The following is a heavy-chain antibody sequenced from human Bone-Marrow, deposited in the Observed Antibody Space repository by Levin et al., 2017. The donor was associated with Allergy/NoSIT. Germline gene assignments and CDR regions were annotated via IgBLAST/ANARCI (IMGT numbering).Heavy chain of an antibody. CDR1: GFNFSNYW. V-gene: IGHV3-7*01. CDR3: ARQDFDS. J-gene: IGHJ4*02. CDR2: IKEDGSEK. Sequence: GESLKISCAASGFNFSNYWMTWVRQAPGKGLEWVANIKEDGSEKYYMDSVKGRFTISRDNAKNSLYLQMNSLRAEDTALYYCARQDFDSWGQGTLVTVSS.